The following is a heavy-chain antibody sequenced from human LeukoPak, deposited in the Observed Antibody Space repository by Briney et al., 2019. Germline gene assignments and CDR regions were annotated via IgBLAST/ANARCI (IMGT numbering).Heavy chain of an antibody. Sequence: SETLSLTCTVSGGSISNYFWTWVRQPPGKGLEWIGYIDYSGSTYYNPSLKSRVTISVDTSKNQFSLKLSSVTAADTAVYYCATLGFSSGYYYYFDHWGQGTLVTVSS. D-gene: IGHD3-22*01. CDR2: IDYSGST. CDR1: GGSISNYF. CDR3: ATLGFSSGYYYYFDH. V-gene: IGHV4-59*12. J-gene: IGHJ4*02.